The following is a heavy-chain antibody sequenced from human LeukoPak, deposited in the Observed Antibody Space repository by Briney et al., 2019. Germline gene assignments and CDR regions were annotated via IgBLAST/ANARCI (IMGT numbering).Heavy chain of an antibody. D-gene: IGHD6-13*01. J-gene: IGHJ4*02. V-gene: IGHV1-46*01. CDR1: GYTFTKYY. Sequence: ASVKVSCKASGYTFTKYYMHWVRQAPGQGLEWMGIIDPSGGSTSYAQTFQGRVTMTRDTSASTFYMELSSLRSEDTAVYYCARGRGIAAPGPRSLFDYWGQGTLVTVSS. CDR2: IDPSGGST. CDR3: ARGRGIAAPGPRSLFDY.